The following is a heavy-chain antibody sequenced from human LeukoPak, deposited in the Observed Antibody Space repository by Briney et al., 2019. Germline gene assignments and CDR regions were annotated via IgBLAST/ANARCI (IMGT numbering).Heavy chain of an antibody. V-gene: IGHV4-31*03. Sequence: SETLSLTCTVSGDSISSGGYCWSWIRQHPGKGLEWIGYIYYSGSTYYNPSLKSRVTISVDSSKNQFSLKLSSVTAADTAVYYCARYCSSTSCYYFDYWGQGTLVTVSP. CDR2: IYYSGST. CDR1: GDSISSGGYC. D-gene: IGHD2-2*01. CDR3: ARYCSSTSCYYFDY. J-gene: IGHJ4*02.